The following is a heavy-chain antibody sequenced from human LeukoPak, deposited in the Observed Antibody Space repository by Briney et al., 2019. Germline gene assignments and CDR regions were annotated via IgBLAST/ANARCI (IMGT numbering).Heavy chain of an antibody. CDR3: ANPPTVTSFDS. CDR2: ISGSGGNT. D-gene: IGHD4-11*01. Sequence: GGSLRLSCAASGFTFSSYSMNWVRQAPGKGLEWVSSISGSGGNTYYADSVKGRFTISRDNSKNTLYLQMNSLRAEDTAVYHRANPPTVTSFDSWGQGTLVTVSS. J-gene: IGHJ4*02. CDR1: GFTFSSYS. V-gene: IGHV3-23*01.